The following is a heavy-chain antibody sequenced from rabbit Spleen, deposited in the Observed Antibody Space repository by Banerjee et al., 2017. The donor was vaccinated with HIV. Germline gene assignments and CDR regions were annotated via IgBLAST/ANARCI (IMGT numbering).Heavy chain of an antibody. J-gene: IGHJ6*01. CDR1: GFSFSNKAV. D-gene: IGHD8-1*01. V-gene: IGHV1S45*01. CDR3: ARDTGTSFSSYGMDL. Sequence: QEQLVESGGGLVKPGASLTLTCKASGFSFSNKAVMCWVRQAPGKGLEWIACINAVTGKAVYASWAKGRITFSKTSSTTVTLQMTRLTGADTATYFCARDTGTSFSSYGMDLGGPGTLVTVS. CDR2: INAVTGKA.